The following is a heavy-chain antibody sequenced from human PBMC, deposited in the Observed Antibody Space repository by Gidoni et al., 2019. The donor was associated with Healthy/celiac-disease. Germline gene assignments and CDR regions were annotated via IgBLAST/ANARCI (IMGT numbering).Heavy chain of an antibody. Sequence: QVQLQQWGAGLLKPSETLSLTCAVYGGSFSGYYCSWIRQPPGKGLEWIGEINHSGSNNYNPSLKSRVTISVDTSKNQFYLKLSSVTAADTAVYYCARHYYDYIWGSYQANYKYYCDYWGQGTLVTVSS. V-gene: IGHV4-34*01. CDR1: GGSFSGYY. CDR2: INHSGSN. CDR3: ARHYYDYIWGSYQANYKYYCDY. D-gene: IGHD3-16*02. J-gene: IGHJ4*02.